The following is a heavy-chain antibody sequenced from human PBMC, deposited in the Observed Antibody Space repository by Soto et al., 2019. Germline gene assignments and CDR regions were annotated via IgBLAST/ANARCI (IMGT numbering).Heavy chain of an antibody. CDR2: IYYSGST. CDR3: ARGHGWVYTWFDP. CDR1: GGSISSGGYY. V-gene: IGHV4-31*03. D-gene: IGHD1-26*01. J-gene: IGHJ5*02. Sequence: QVQLQESGPGLVKPSQTLSLTCTVSGGSISSGGYYWSWIRQHPGKGLEWIGYIYYSGSTYYNPSLKKRVTISVDTSKNQFSLKLSSVTAADTAVYYCARGHGWVYTWFDPWGQGTLVTVSS.